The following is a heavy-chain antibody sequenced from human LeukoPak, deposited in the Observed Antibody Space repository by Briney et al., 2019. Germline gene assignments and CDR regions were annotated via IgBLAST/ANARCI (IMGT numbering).Heavy chain of an antibody. CDR3: ATGTHYDLLPF. V-gene: IGHV1-69*06. Sequence: ASVKVSCKASGGTFSSYAISWVRQAPGQGLEWMGGFDPGSGEIIYEQKFQDRVTMTEDTSTDTAYMELSSLRSEDTALYYCATGTHYDLLPFWGQGTLVTVSS. CDR1: GGTFSSYA. D-gene: IGHD3-9*01. J-gene: IGHJ4*02. CDR2: FDPGSGEI.